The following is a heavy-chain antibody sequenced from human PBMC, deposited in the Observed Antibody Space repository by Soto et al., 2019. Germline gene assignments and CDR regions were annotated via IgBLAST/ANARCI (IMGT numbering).Heavy chain of an antibody. CDR1: GFTFSSYS. J-gene: IGHJ6*02. D-gene: IGHD6-13*01. CDR2: ISTTSSHI. V-gene: IGHV3-21*01. CDR3: ARAGIAAPGNYYYGYGMDV. Sequence: GGSLRLSCAASGFTFSSYSMNWVRQAPGKGLEWVSSISTTSSHIYYADSVKGRFTISRDNAKNSLYLQMNSLRAEDTAVYYCARAGIAAPGNYYYGYGMDVWGQGNTVTVSS.